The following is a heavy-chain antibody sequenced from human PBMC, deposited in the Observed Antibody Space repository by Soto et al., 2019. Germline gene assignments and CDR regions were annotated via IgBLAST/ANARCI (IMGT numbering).Heavy chain of an antibody. J-gene: IGHJ4*01. CDR3: VHRPGPGDSVGSGYYWRSPFDY. V-gene: IGHV2-5*01. CDR1: GFSLFTTGVA. D-gene: IGHD3-22*01. Sequence: SGPTLVNPTQTLTLTCSFSGFSLFTTGVAVGWIRQPPGKALEWLALIYWNGDKRYSPSLKSRVTITKDTSKNQVVLTMTTMDPVYTATYFWVHRPGPGDSVGSGYYWRSPFDYWGQGTLVTVSS. CDR2: IYWNGDK.